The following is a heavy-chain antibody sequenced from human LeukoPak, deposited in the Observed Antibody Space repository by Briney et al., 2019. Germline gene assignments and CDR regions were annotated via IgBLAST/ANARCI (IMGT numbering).Heavy chain of an antibody. CDR1: GYTFSGYY. V-gene: IGHV1-2*06. Sequence: GASVKVSCKTSGYTFSGYYMHWVRQAPRQGLEWMGRIDPKSGGTKYAQNFQGRVTMTSDTSITAAYMELSRLSSDDTAVYYCVRDSRVSGDYWGQGTLVTVSS. J-gene: IGHJ4*02. D-gene: IGHD2/OR15-2a*01. CDR2: IDPKSGGT. CDR3: VRDSRVSGDY.